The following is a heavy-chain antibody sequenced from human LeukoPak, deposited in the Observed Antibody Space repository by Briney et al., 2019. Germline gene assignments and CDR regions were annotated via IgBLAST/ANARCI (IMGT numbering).Heavy chain of an antibody. V-gene: IGHV3-33*06. Sequence: PGRSLRLSCAASGFTFSSYGMHWVRQAPGKGLEWVAVIWYDGSNKYYADSVKGRFTTSRDNSKNTLYLQMNSLRAEDTAVYYCAKDAVEYLYYFDYWGQGTLVTVSS. CDR1: GFTFSSYG. J-gene: IGHJ4*02. CDR2: IWYDGSNK. D-gene: IGHD5-24*01. CDR3: AKDAVEYLYYFDY.